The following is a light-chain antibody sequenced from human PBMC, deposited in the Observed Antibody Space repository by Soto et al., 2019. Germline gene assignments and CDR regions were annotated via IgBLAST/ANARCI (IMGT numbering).Light chain of an antibody. Sequence: QSVLTQPPSASGTPGQRVIISCSGGSSNIGRNTVNWYQHLPGTAPRLLIYTNDQRPSGVPDRFSGSKSGTSASLAISGLQSEDEADYYCAAWDDTSSFVFGTGTQLTV. J-gene: IGLJ1*01. CDR3: AAWDDTSSFV. V-gene: IGLV1-44*01. CDR1: SSNIGRNT. CDR2: TND.